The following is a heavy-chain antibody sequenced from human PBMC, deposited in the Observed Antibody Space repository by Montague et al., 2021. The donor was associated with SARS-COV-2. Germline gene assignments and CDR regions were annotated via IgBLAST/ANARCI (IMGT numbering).Heavy chain of an antibody. CDR1: GGSISSSSYY. CDR3: ARFYRVLPAASFDY. V-gene: IGHV4-39*01. CDR2: IYYSGST. D-gene: IGHD2-2*01. Sequence: SETLSLTCTVSGGSISSSSYYWGWIRQPPGKGLEWIGSIYYSGSTYYNPSLKSRVTISVDTSKNQFSLKLSSVTAADTAVYYSARFYRVLPAASFDYWGQGTLVTVSS. J-gene: IGHJ4*02.